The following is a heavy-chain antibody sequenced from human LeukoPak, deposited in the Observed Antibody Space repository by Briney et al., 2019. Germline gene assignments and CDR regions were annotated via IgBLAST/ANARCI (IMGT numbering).Heavy chain of an antibody. J-gene: IGHJ1*01. V-gene: IGHV3-49*04. CDR2: IRSKSHGGTT. CDR3: NRWHSSGASHSNV. D-gene: IGHD2-15*01. Sequence: GGSLRLSCTASGFTFGDFAMNWVRQAPGKGLEWVGFIRSKSHGGTTEYAASVKGRFIISTDDSKSSAYLQMNSLKTEDTAVYYCNRWHSSGASHSNVWGQGTLVTVSS. CDR1: GFTFGDFA.